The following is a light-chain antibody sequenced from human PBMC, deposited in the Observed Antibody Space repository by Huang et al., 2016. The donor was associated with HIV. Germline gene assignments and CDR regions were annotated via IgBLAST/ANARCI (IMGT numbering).Light chain of an antibody. CDR3: QQYYSASIT. CDR2: WAS. Sequence: DIVMTQSPGSLTVSLGERASINCTSSQPLLSTANNKSYLAWYQQKPRQPPKALIYWASKRESGVPERFSGSGSGTDFTLTISSLQAEDVALYYCQQYYSASITFGQGTRVEI. J-gene: IGKJ5*01. V-gene: IGKV4-1*01. CDR1: QPLLSTANNKSY.